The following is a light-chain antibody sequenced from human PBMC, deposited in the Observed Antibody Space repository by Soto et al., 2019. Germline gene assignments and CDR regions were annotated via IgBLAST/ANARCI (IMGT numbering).Light chain of an antibody. V-gene: IGKV3-20*01. CDR3: HQSGISPRLP. Sequence: EIVLTQSPGTLSLSPGERATLSCMAIQSVSSSYLAWYQQKPGQAPRLIIYGASSRATGIPDRFSGSGSGTDFTLTISRLDLEDFGEYYCHQSGISPRLPLGGRTKVENK. CDR1: QSVSSSY. J-gene: IGKJ4*02. CDR2: GAS.